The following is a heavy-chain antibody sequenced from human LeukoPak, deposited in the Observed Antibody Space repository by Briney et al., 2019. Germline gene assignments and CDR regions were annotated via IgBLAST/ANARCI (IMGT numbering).Heavy chain of an antibody. CDR3: ARVYSNFWFDR. CDR2: IYTGGST. CDR1: GITVSSNY. D-gene: IGHD4-11*01. Sequence: GGSLRLSCEASGITVSSNYMIWVRQAPGKGLEWVSVIYTGGSTHHADSVKGRFTISRDNSKNTLSLQMNSLRAEDTAVYYCARVYSNFWFDRWGQGTLVTLSS. J-gene: IGHJ5*02. V-gene: IGHV3-66*01.